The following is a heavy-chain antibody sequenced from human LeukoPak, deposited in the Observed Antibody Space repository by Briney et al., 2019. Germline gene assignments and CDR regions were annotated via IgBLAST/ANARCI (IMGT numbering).Heavy chain of an antibody. D-gene: IGHD3-3*01. V-gene: IGHV1-2*02. CDR1: GYTFTGYY. J-gene: IGHJ5*02. CDR2: INPNSGGT. CDR3: ARDRTIFGVVILNWFDP. Sequence: ASVKVSCKASGYTFTGYYMHWVRQAPGQGLEWMGWINPNSGGTNYAQKFQGRVTMTRDTSIGTAYMELSRLRSDDTAVYYCARDRTIFGVVILNWFDPWGQGTLVTVSS.